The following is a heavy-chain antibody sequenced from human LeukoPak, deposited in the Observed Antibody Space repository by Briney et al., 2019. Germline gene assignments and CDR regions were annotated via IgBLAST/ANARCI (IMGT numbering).Heavy chain of an antibody. V-gene: IGHV1-2*04. CDR3: ARAPSGDYTPDFDY. J-gene: IGHJ4*02. CDR1: GYTFTVYY. D-gene: IGHD4-17*01. Sequence: ASVRVSCTASGYTFTVYYMHWVRQAPGQGLEWMGWINPNSGGTNYAPKFQGWVTMTRDTSISTAYMELSRLRSDDTAVYYCARAPSGDYTPDFDYWGPGTLVTVSS. CDR2: INPNSGGT.